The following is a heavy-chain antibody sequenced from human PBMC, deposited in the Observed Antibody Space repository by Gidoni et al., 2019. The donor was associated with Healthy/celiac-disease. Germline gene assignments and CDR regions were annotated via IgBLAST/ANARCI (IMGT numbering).Heavy chain of an antibody. V-gene: IGHV4-61*02. CDR1: GGSISSGSYY. CDR2: ICTSGST. Sequence: QVQLQESGPGLVKPSQTLSLTCTVSGGSISSGSYYWSWIRHPAGKGLEWIGRICTSGSTNYNPSLKSRVPMSVDTSTNQFSLKLSSVTAADTAVYYCARASGWMVQGVIFYYGMDVWGQGTTVTVSS. J-gene: IGHJ6*02. CDR3: ARASGWMVQGVIFYYGMDV. D-gene: IGHD3-10*01.